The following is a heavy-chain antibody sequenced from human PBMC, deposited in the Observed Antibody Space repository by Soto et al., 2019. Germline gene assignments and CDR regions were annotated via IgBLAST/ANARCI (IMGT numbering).Heavy chain of an antibody. CDR2: VYATGTT. Sequence: SETLSLTCNVSGGSISKFYWAWIRKTAGNGLEWMGRVYATGTTDYNPSLRSRVAMSVDISKKTFSLRLRSVTGADSGVYYCVRDGSKSLRDWFDPWGQGIFVTVSS. CDR3: VRDGSKSLRDWFDP. CDR1: GGSISKFY. J-gene: IGHJ5*02. V-gene: IGHV4-4*07.